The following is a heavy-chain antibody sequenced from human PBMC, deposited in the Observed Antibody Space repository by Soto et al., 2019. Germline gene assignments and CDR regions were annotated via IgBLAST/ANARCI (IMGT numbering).Heavy chain of an antibody. V-gene: IGHV3-23*01. Sequence: GGSLRLSCAASGFTFSSYAMSWVRQAPGKGLEWVSAISGSGGSTYYADSVKGRFTISRDNSKNTLYLQMNSLRAEDTAVYYCAKDPDYYDSSGFGADYWGQGTLVTVSS. CDR1: GFTFSSYA. CDR2: ISGSGGST. J-gene: IGHJ4*02. CDR3: AKDPDYYDSSGFGADY. D-gene: IGHD3-22*01.